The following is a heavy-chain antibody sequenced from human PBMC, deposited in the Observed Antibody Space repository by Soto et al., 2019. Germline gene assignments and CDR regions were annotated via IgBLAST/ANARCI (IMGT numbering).Heavy chain of an antibody. Sequence: SVKVSFKASGGTFSSYAISWVRQAPGQGLEWMGGIIPIFGTANYAQKFQGRVTITADESTSTAYMEPSSLRSEDTAVYYCASKGVPAATGYYYYGMDVWGQGTTVTVSS. D-gene: IGHD2-2*01. V-gene: IGHV1-69*13. CDR3: ASKGVPAATGYYYYGMDV. CDR2: IIPIFGTA. CDR1: GGTFSSYA. J-gene: IGHJ6*02.